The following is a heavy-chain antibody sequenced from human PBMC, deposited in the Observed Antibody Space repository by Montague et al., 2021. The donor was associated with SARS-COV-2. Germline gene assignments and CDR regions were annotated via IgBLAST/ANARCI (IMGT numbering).Heavy chain of an antibody. V-gene: IGHV6-1*01. J-gene: IGHJ4*02. Sequence: CAISGDSVSSNSATWNWIRQSPSRGLEWLGRTYYRSMWKSDYARSVKSRIATNPDTSKNQFSLQLSSVTPEDTASYYCVRGIEAAGSYDYWGQRTLVTVSS. D-gene: IGHD6-13*01. CDR3: VRGIEAAGSYDY. CDR1: GDSVSSNSAT. CDR2: TYYRSMWKS.